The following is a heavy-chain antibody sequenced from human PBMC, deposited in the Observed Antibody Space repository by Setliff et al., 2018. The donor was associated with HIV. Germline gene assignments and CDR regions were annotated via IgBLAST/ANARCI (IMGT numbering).Heavy chain of an antibody. Sequence: ASVKVSCKASGYTFTNFYIHWVRQAPGQGLKWLGMINPSGGTTTYAQKFQGRVTMTSDTSTSTVYMDLSSLGSEDTAMYYCAAINYYEYDQKAFDIWGQGTMVTVSS. D-gene: IGHD3-22*01. CDR2: INPSGGTT. CDR1: GYTFTNFY. CDR3: AAINYYEYDQKAFDI. J-gene: IGHJ3*02. V-gene: IGHV1-46*01.